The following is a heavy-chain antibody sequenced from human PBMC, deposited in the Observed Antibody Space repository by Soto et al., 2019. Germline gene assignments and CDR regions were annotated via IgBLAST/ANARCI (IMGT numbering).Heavy chain of an antibody. V-gene: IGHV4-59*01. J-gene: IGHJ4*02. D-gene: IGHD5-18*01. Sequence: PSETLSLTCTVSGGSISSYYWSWIRQPPGKGLEWIGYIYYSGSTNYNPSLKSRVTISVDTSKNQFSLKLSSVTAADTAVYYCAREMATALDYWRQGTLVTVSS. CDR2: IYYSGST. CDR1: GGSISSYY. CDR3: AREMATALDY.